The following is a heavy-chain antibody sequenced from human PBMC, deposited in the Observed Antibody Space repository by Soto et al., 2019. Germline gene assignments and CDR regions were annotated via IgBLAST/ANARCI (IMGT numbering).Heavy chain of an antibody. CDR2: IYPGDSDT. CDR1: GYSFTSYW. V-gene: IGHV5-51*01. Sequence: GESLKISCKGSGYSFTSYWIGWVRQMPGKGLEWMGIIYPGDSDTRYSPSFQGQVTISADKSISTAYLQWSSLKASDTAMYYCARFRLRYFGRDRHAYYYYGMDVWGQGTTVTVSS. D-gene: IGHD3-9*01. CDR3: ARFRLRYFGRDRHAYYYYGMDV. J-gene: IGHJ6*02.